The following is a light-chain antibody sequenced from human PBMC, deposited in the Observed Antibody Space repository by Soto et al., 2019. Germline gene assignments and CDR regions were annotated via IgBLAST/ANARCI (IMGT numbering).Light chain of an antibody. V-gene: IGKV3-20*01. CDR2: GAS. Sequence: IVLTQSPGTLSLSPWERATLSCRASQSVSSSFLAWYQQRPGQAPRLLIYGASSRATGIPDRFSGGGSGTDFTLTISRLEPEDFAVYYCQQYGSSPLTFGQGTKVDIK. CDR1: QSVSSSF. J-gene: IGKJ1*01. CDR3: QQYGSSPLT.